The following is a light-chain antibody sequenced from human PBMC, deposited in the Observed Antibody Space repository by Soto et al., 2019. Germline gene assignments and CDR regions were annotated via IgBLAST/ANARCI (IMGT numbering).Light chain of an antibody. CDR2: EVS. Sequence: LTHPPSPSGAPGQALTISPTGNNRDVGGYNYVSWYQQHPGKAPKLMIYEVSKRPSGVPDRFSGSKSGNTASLTVSGLQAEDEADYYCSSYAGSNNFVFGTGTKVTVL. V-gene: IGLV2-8*01. J-gene: IGLJ1*01. CDR3: SSYAGSNNFV. CDR1: NRDVGGYNY.